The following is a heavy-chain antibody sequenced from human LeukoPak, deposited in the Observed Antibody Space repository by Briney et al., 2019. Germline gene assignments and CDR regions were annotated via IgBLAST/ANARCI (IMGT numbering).Heavy chain of an antibody. V-gene: IGHV3-23*01. CDR1: GFTFSSYA. J-gene: IGHJ4*02. Sequence: PGGSLRLSCVASGFTFSSYALSWVRQAPGKGLEWVSVISGTGGSTYNADSVKGRFTISRDNSKNTLYLQMNSLRAEDTAVYFCAKGRQWLPYSDFWGQGTLVTVSS. D-gene: IGHD6-19*01. CDR2: ISGTGGST. CDR3: AKGRQWLPYSDF.